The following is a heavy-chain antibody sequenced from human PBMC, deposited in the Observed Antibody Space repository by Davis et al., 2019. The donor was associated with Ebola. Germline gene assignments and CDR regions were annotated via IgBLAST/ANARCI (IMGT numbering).Heavy chain of an antibody. CDR2: IYPGDSDT. J-gene: IGHJ4*02. Sequence: PGGSLRLSCKGSGYTFTTYWIGWVRQMPGEGLEWMGTIYPGDSDTRYGPSFQGQVTISADKSISTAYLQWSSLKASDTAMYYCARRGGWSGAFLDYWGQGTLVTVSS. D-gene: IGHD3-3*02. CDR1: GYTFTTYW. CDR3: ARRGGWSGAFLDY. V-gene: IGHV5-51*01.